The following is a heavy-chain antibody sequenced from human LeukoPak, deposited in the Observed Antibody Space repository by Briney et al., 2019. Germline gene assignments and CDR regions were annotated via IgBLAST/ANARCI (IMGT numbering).Heavy chain of an antibody. D-gene: IGHD3/OR15-3a*01. CDR2: IYSGGST. CDR3: ARERTRAPEFDY. CDR1: GFTFSNSW. J-gene: IGHJ4*02. V-gene: IGHV3-53*01. Sequence: PGGSLRLSCAASGFTFSNSWVHWVRQAPGKGLEWVSVIYSGGSTYYADSVKGRFTISRDNSKNTLFLQMNSLRAEDTAVYYCARERTRAPEFDYWGQGTLVTVSS.